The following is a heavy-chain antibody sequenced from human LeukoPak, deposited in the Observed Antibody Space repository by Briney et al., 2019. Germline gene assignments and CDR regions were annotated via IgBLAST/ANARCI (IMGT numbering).Heavy chain of an antibody. V-gene: IGHV3-21*04. J-gene: IGHJ4*02. CDR1: GFTFSSYS. Sequence: GGSLRLSCAASGFTFSSYSMSWVRQAPGKGLEWVSSISTSSSYIYYADSVKGRFTISRDNSKNTLYLQMNSLRAEDTAVYYCARRAGAYSHPYDYWGQGTLVTVSS. D-gene: IGHD4/OR15-4a*01. CDR2: ISTSSSYI. CDR3: ARRAGAYSHPYDY.